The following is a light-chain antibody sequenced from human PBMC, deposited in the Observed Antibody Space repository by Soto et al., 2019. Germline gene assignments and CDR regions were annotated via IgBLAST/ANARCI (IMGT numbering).Light chain of an antibody. J-gene: IGKJ1*01. CDR3: VQALQSPPWT. CDR2: LGS. CDR1: QSLRHSNGYNY. V-gene: IGKV2-28*01. Sequence: DIVVTQSPPTLPVTPGDTASISCRSSQSLRHSNGYNYLDWCLQKPGQSPQLXXYLGSNRASGVPDRFSGSGSGTDFTLKISRVEAEDVGVSYCVQALQSPPWTFGQGTKVDIK.